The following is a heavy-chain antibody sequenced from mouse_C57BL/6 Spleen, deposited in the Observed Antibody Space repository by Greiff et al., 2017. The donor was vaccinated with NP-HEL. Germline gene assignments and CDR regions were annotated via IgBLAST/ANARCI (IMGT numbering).Heavy chain of an antibody. CDR2: IYPGDGDT. CDR3: ARGEGSRGFAY. J-gene: IGHJ3*01. V-gene: IGHV1-82*01. D-gene: IGHD1-1*01. Sequence: QVQLKESGPELVKPGASVKISCKASGYAFSSSWMNWVKQRPGKGLEWIGRIYPGDGDTNHNGKFKGKATLTADKASSPAYMQLSSRTSEDSAVYFCARGEGSRGFAYWGQGTLVTVSA. CDR1: GYAFSSSW.